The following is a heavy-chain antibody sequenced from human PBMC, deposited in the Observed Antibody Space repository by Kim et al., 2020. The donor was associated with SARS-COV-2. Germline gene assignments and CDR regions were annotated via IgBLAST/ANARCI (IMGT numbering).Heavy chain of an antibody. J-gene: IGHJ3*02. CDR1: GGTFSSYA. CDR3: ARGGENSDYYDSSGPDAFDI. D-gene: IGHD3-22*01. Sequence: SVKVSCKASGGTFSSYAISWVRQAPGQGLEWMGGIIPIFGTANYAQKFQGRVTSTADESTSTAYMELSSLRSEDTAVYYCARGGENSDYYDSSGPDAFDIWGQGTMVTVSS. CDR2: IIPIFGTA. V-gene: IGHV1-69*13.